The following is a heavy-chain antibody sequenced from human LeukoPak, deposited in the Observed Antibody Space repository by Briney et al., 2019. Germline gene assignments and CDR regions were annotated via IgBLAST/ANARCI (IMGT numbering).Heavy chain of an antibody. D-gene: IGHD6-19*01. V-gene: IGHV3-9*01. CDR2: ISWNSGSI. J-gene: IGHJ4*02. Sequence: PGGSLRLSCAASGFTFDDHAMHWVRQAPGKGLEWVSGISWNSGSIDYADSVKGRFTISRDNAKNSLYLQMSSLRAEDTALYYCARDWAVAGTGIDYWGQGTLVTVSS. CDR3: ARDWAVAGTGIDY. CDR1: GFTFDDHA.